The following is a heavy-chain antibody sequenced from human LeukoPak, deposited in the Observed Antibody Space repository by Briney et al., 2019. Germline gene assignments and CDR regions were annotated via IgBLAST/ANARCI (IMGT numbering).Heavy chain of an antibody. D-gene: IGHD2-15*01. CDR2: MSGSSTYI. J-gene: IGHJ6*03. CDR1: GFTFRSYS. Sequence: KTGGSLRLSCTASGFTFRSYSMSWVRQAPGKGLEWLSSMSGSSTYIYYGDSVRGRFTISRDNAKNSLHLQMNSLRADDAGVYYCAREGGNYFYMDVWGIGTTVTISS. CDR3: AREGGNYFYMDV. V-gene: IGHV3-21*01.